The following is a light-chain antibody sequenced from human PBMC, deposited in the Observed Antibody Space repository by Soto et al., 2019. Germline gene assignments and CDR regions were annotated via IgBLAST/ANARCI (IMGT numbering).Light chain of an antibody. J-gene: IGLJ3*02. CDR2: DNN. V-gene: IGLV1-51*01. CDR3: ATWDTRLNAGV. Sequence: QSVLTQPPSVSAAPGQKVTISCSGSSSNIGNSYVFWYQHLPGTAPKLLIFDNNQRPSGIPDRFSGSKSGTSATLGITGLQTEDEADYYCATWDTRLNAGVFGGGTKLTVL. CDR1: SSNIGNSY.